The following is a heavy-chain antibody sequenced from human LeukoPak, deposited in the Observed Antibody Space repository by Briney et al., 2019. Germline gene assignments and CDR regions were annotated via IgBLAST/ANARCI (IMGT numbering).Heavy chain of an antibody. CDR1: GYTFTGYY. D-gene: IGHD2-2*01. CDR2: INPNSGGT. J-gene: IGHJ6*03. CDR3: ASHSKDIVVVPAAMYYMDV. V-gene: IGHV1-2*06. Sequence: ASVKDSCKASGYTFTGYYMHWVRQAPGQGLEWMGRINPNSGGTNYAQKFQGRVTMTTDTSTSTAYMELRSLRSDDTAVYYCASHSKDIVVVPAAMYYMDVWGKGTTVTVSS.